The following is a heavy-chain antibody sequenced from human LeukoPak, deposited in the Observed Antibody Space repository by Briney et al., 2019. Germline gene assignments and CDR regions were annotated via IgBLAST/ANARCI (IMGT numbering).Heavy chain of an antibody. CDR3: ASTLVL. Sequence: GCLRLSRAASGVTSSEAGMSGVGQARGKGRGWGGRSKRKIEGGTTEYAAPVKARFTISRDDSINTLYLQLNSLKTEHTAVYSCASTLVLRGQGTLVTVSS. D-gene: IGHD5/OR15-5a*01. CDR2: SKRKIEGGTT. CDR1: GVTSSEAG. J-gene: IGHJ4*02. V-gene: IGHV3-15*01.